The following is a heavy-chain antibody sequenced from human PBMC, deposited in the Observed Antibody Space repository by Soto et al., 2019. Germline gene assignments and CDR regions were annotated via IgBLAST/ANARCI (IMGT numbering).Heavy chain of an antibody. Sequence: GGSLRLSCASSGFSFSNDYMQWGRQAPGKGLVWVSRVSSDESSTTYADSVKGRFTISRDNAKKTLYLQMNSLRVEDTAVYYCARKGDGTTGYGQDYWGHGTLVTVSS. CDR2: VSSDESST. D-gene: IGHD3-9*01. CDR3: ARKGDGTTGYGQDY. J-gene: IGHJ4*01. V-gene: IGHV3-74*03. CDR1: GFSFSNDY.